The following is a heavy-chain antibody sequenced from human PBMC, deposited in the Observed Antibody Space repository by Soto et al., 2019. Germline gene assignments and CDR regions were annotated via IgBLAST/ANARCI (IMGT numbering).Heavy chain of an antibody. V-gene: IGHV1-18*01. Sequence: ASVNVSCKASGYTSTSYGISWVRQAPGQGLKWMGWISAYNGNTNYAQKLQGRVTMTTDTSTSTAYMELRSLRSDDTAVYYCARALLRYFDWLLYYYGMDVWGQGTTVTVSS. J-gene: IGHJ6*01. CDR3: ARALLRYFDWLLYYYGMDV. CDR2: ISAYNGNT. D-gene: IGHD3-9*01. CDR1: GYTSTSYG.